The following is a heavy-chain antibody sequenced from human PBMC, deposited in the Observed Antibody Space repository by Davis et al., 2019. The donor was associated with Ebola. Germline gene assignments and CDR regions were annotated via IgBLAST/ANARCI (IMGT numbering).Heavy chain of an antibody. CDR1: GGSISNYY. V-gene: IGHV4-59*12. Sequence: SETLSLTCIVSGGSISNYYWSWIRQPPGRGLEWIGNIYYSGSTDYNPSLRSRVTISADTSKNQVALKLSSVTAADTATYHCVGGYNFDYWGQGVQVIVSS. D-gene: IGHD3-16*02. J-gene: IGHJ4*02. CDR2: IYYSGST. CDR3: VGGYNFDY.